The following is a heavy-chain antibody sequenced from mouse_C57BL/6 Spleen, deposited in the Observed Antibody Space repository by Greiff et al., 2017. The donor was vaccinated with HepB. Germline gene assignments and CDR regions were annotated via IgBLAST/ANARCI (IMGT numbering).Heavy chain of an antibody. CDR3: ARTTMVTTRAMDY. CDR1: GFTFSDYG. D-gene: IGHD2-2*01. Sequence: EVKLVESGGGLVKPGGSLKLSCAASGFTFSDYGMHWVRQAPEKGLEWVAYISSGSSTIYYADTVKGRFTISRDNAKNTLCLQMTSLRSEDTAMYYCARTTMVTTRAMDYWGQGTSVTVSS. J-gene: IGHJ4*01. V-gene: IGHV5-17*01. CDR2: ISSGSSTI.